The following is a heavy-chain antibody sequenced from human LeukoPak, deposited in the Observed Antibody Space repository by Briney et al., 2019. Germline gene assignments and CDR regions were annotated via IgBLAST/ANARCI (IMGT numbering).Heavy chain of an antibody. J-gene: IGHJ5*02. D-gene: IGHD2-15*01. CDR3: ARVTNCSGGSCYRYWFDP. V-gene: IGHV4-4*07. CDR2: IYTSGST. CDR1: GGSISSYY. Sequence: SETLSLTCTVSGGSISSYYWSWIRQPAGKGLEWIGRIYTSGSTNYNPSLKSRVTMSVDTSKNQFSLKLSSVTAADTAVYYCARVTNCSGGSCYRYWFDPWGQGTLVTVSS.